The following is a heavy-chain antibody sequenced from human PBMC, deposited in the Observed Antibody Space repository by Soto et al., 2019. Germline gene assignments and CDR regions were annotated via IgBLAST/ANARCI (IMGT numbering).Heavy chain of an antibody. CDR2: TYHSGST. D-gene: IGHD2-2*01. CDR1: GYSISSGYY. V-gene: IGHV4-38-2*01. Sequence: SETLSLTCAVSGYSISSGYYWGWIRQPPGKGLEWIGSTYHSGSTYYNPSLKSRVTISVDTSKNQFSLKLSSVTAADTAVYYCARGHRSLGSPTYLWWGQGTLVTVSS. J-gene: IGHJ4*02. CDR3: ARGHRSLGSPTYLW.